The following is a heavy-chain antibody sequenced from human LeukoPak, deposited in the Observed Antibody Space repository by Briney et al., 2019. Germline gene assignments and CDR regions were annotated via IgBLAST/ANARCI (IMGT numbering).Heavy chain of an antibody. Sequence: GESLKISCKGSGYSFTSYWISWVRQMPGKGLEWMGRIDPSDSYTNYSPSFQGHVTISADKSISTAYLQWSSLKASDTAMHYCARHSKYYDILTGYYTSWHFDYWGQGTLVTVSS. CDR1: GYSFTSYW. CDR3: ARHSKYYDILTGYYTSWHFDY. J-gene: IGHJ4*02. CDR2: IDPSDSYT. D-gene: IGHD3-9*01. V-gene: IGHV5-10-1*01.